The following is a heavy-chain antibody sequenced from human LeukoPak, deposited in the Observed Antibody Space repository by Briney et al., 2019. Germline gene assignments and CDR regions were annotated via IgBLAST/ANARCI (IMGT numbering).Heavy chain of an antibody. J-gene: IGHJ4*02. Sequence: PGGSLRLSCAASGFTFSSYSMNWVRQAPGKGLEWVSSISSSSSYIYYADSVKGRFTISRDNAKDSLYLQMNSLRAEDTAVYYCARGKELRFLEWLPDPFDYWGQGTLVTVSS. D-gene: IGHD3-3*01. V-gene: IGHV3-21*01. CDR1: GFTFSSYS. CDR2: ISSSSSYI. CDR3: ARGKELRFLEWLPDPFDY.